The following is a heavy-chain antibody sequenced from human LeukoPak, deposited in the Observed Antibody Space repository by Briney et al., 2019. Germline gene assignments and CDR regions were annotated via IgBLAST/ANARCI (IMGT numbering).Heavy chain of an antibody. CDR3: ARVQVYDGY. D-gene: IGHD1-14*01. Sequence: SETLSLTCTVSGGSISSYYWSWIRQPPGKGLQWIGYIYYSGSTNYNPSLKSRVTISVDTSKNQFSLKLSSVTAADTAVYYCARVQVYDGYWGQGTLVTVSS. CDR1: GGSISSYY. CDR2: IYYSGST. V-gene: IGHV4-59*01. J-gene: IGHJ4*02.